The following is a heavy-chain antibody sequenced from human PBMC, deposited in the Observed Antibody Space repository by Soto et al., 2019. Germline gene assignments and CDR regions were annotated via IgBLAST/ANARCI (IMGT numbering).Heavy chain of an antibody. CDR3: ARAVAGTAPWFDP. V-gene: IGHV3-33*01. CDR1: GFTFSSYG. Sequence: QVQLVESGGGVVQPGRSLRLSCAASGFTFSSYGMHWVRQAPGKGLEGVAVIWYDGSNKYYADSVKGRFTISRDNSKNTRHLQMNSLRAEDTAVYYCARAVAGTAPWFDPWGQGTLVTVAS. D-gene: IGHD6-19*01. CDR2: IWYDGSNK. J-gene: IGHJ5*02.